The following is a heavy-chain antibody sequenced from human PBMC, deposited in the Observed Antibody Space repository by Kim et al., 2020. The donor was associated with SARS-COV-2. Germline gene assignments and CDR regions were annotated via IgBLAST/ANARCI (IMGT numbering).Heavy chain of an antibody. V-gene: IGHV4-59*13. CDR1: GGPISSYY. CDR2: IYYSGST. J-gene: IGHJ3*02. D-gene: IGHD5-18*01. CDR3: ARFTAMGLEDAFDI. Sequence: SETLSLTCTVSGGPISSYYWSWIRQPPGKGLEWIGYIYYSGSTNYNPSLKSRVTISVDTSKNQFSLKLSSVTAADTAVYYCARFTAMGLEDAFDIWGQGT.